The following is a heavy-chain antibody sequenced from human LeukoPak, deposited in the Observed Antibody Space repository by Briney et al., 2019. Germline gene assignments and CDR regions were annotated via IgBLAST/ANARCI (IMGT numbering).Heavy chain of an antibody. CDR2: ISAYNGNT. D-gene: IGHD7-27*01. V-gene: IGHV1-18*04. CDR1: GYTFTSYG. J-gene: IGHJ4*02. CDR3: ARVETGRWGDLGRLFDY. Sequence: EASVKVSCKASGYTFTSYGISWVRQAPGQGLEWMGWISAYNGNTNYAQKLQGRVTMTTDTSTSTAYMELRSLRSDDTAVYYCARVETGRWGDLGRLFDYWGQGTLVTVSS.